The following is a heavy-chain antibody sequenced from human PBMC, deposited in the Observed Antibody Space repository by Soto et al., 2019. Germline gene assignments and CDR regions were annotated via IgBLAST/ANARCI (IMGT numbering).Heavy chain of an antibody. CDR3: ERVGPWVPYYYDSSPYTFENWFDP. CDR1: GYSISSGYY. V-gene: IGHV4-38-2*01. Sequence: PAETLSLTCAASGYSISSGYYWGGLRQPPGEGLEVIGIIYHGGSTYYNPSLNSRVTLSIDMTNNHVSLIMNSVTAADTAVYYCERVGPWVPYYYDSSPYTFENWFDPWGQGTLVTVSS. J-gene: IGHJ5*02. D-gene: IGHD3-22*01. CDR2: IYHGGST.